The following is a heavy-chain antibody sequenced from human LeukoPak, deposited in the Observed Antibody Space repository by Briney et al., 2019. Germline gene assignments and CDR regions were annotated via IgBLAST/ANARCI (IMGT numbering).Heavy chain of an antibody. CDR1: GFTVSSNY. CDR3: AGRDYYDSSGLGDY. V-gene: IGHV3-53*01. Sequence: PGGSLRLSCAASGFTVSSNYMSWVRQAPGKGLEWASVIYSGGSTYYADSVKGRFTISRDNSKNTLYLQMNSLRAEDTAVYYCAGRDYYDSSGLGDYWGQGTLVTASS. D-gene: IGHD3-22*01. J-gene: IGHJ4*02. CDR2: IYSGGST.